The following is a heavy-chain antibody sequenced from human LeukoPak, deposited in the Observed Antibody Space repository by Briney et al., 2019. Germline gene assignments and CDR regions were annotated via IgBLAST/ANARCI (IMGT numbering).Heavy chain of an antibody. D-gene: IGHD6-6*01. J-gene: IGHJ4*02. CDR2: ISSSSSYI. V-gene: IGHV3-21*01. CDR3: ARGEWSSSPFDY. Sequence: VGSPRLSCAASGFTFSSYSMNWVRHAPGKGLEWVSFISSSSSYIYYADSMKGRFTISRDNAKNSLYLQMNSLKAEDTAVYYCARGEWSSSPFDYWGQGTLVTVSS. CDR1: GFTFSSYS.